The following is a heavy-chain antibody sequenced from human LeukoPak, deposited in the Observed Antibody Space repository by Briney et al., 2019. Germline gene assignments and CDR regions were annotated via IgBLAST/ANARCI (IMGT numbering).Heavy chain of an antibody. Sequence: RRASVKVSCKVSGYTLTELSMHWVRQAPGKGLEWMGGFDPEDGETIYAQKFQGRVTMTEDTSTDTAYMELSSLRSEDTAVYYCAIAYGSGFSWFDPWGQGTLVTVSS. CDR1: GYTLTELS. CDR3: AIAYGSGFSWFDP. V-gene: IGHV1-24*01. D-gene: IGHD3-10*01. J-gene: IGHJ5*02. CDR2: FDPEDGET.